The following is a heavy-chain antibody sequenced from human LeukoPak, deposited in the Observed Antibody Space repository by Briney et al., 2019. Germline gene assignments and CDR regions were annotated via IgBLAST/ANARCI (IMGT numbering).Heavy chain of an antibody. J-gene: IGHJ6*03. CDR2: IDSTSTTI. Sequence: GESLRLSCATSAFTFSGYSMNWLRQAPGKGLEWVSYIDSTSTTIHYTDSVKGRFTISRDNAKNSLYLQMDSLRVEDTAVYYCAKMAPGDPDDYQYMDVWGKGTTVTVSS. D-gene: IGHD7-27*01. V-gene: IGHV3-48*01. CDR1: AFTFSGYS. CDR3: AKMAPGDPDDYQYMDV.